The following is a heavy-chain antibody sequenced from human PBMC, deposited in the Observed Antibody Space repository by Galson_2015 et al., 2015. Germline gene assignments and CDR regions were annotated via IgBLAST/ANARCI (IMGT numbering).Heavy chain of an antibody. Sequence: SLRLSCAASGFSFSNYDMHWARHAPGKGLEWVSGIGSGGATYYPDSVKGRFTISRENAKKSFYLQMNSLRAGDTALYYCARTKLGVYWYVDLWGRGTVVAVSS. V-gene: IGHV3-13*01. CDR3: ARTKLGVYWYVDL. CDR2: IGSGGAT. J-gene: IGHJ2*01. D-gene: IGHD7-27*01. CDR1: GFSFSNYD.